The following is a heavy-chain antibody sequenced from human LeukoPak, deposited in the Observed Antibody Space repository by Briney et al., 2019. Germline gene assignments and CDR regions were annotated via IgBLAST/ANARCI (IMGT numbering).Heavy chain of an antibody. CDR1: GFTFSSYG. Sequence: PGGSLRLSCAASGFTFSSYGMHWVRQAPGKGLEWVAVIWYDGSNKYYADSVKGRFTISRDNSKNTLYLQMNSLRAEDTAVYYCARDFRRGSSGCDYWGQGTLVTVSS. D-gene: IGHD3-22*01. CDR3: ARDFRRGSSGCDY. CDR2: IWYDGSNK. J-gene: IGHJ4*02. V-gene: IGHV3-33*01.